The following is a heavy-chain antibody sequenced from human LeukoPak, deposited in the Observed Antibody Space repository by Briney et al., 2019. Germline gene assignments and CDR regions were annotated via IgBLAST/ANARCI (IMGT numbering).Heavy chain of an antibody. J-gene: IGHJ6*03. D-gene: IGHD1-7*01. CDR1: GGSISSHY. V-gene: IGHV4-59*11. CDR2: IYYTGTT. Sequence: PSETLSLTCTVSGGSISSHYWSWIRQPPGKGLEWIGYIYYTGTTNYNPSLRSRVTISVDTSKNQFSLKLSSVTAADTAVYYCARELELRPYYYYYMDVWGKGTTVTVSS. CDR3: ARELELRPYYYYYMDV.